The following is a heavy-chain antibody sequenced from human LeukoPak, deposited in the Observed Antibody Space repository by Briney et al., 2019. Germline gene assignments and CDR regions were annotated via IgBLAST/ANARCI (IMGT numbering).Heavy chain of an antibody. Sequence: PGRSLTLSCAASGFTFRSYGIHWVRQAPGKGLEWVAAISYDGSKKYYADSVKGRFTISRDNSKNTLYVQMNSLRVEDTAVYYCARDLSGWYTFDYWGQGTLVTVSS. CDR1: GFTFRSYG. CDR2: ISYDGSKK. J-gene: IGHJ4*02. V-gene: IGHV3-30*19. CDR3: ARDLSGWYTFDY. D-gene: IGHD6-19*01.